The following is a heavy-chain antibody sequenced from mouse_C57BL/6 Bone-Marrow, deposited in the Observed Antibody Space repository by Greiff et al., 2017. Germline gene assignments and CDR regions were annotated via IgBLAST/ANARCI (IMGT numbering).Heavy chain of an antibody. CDR1: GYTFTSYW. D-gene: IGHD3-2*02. CDR3: ARGDSSGYLYYFDY. V-gene: IGHV1-69*01. J-gene: IGHJ2*01. Sequence: QVQLKQPGAELVMPGASVKLSCKASGYTFTSYWMHWVKQRPGQGLELIGEIDPSDSYTNYNQKFKGKSTLTVDKSSSTAYMQLSSLTSEDSAVYYCARGDSSGYLYYFDYWGQGTTLTVSS. CDR2: IDPSDSYT.